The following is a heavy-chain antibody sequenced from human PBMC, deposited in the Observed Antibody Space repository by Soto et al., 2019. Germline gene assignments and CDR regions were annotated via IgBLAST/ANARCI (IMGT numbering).Heavy chain of an antibody. CDR2: INPSGGST. Sequence: ASVKVSCKASGYTFTNYYIHWVRQAPGQGLEWLGIINPSGGSTSYAQKFRDRVTMTRDTSTSTVYMELSSLRSEDTAVYYCARGSSSWFFYWGQGTLVTVSS. V-gene: IGHV1-46*01. J-gene: IGHJ4*02. D-gene: IGHD6-19*01. CDR1: GYTFTNYY. CDR3: ARGSSSWFFY.